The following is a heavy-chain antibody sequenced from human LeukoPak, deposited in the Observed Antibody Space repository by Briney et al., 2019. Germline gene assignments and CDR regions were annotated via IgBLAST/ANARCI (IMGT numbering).Heavy chain of an antibody. CDR2: ISYDGSNK. D-gene: IGHD6-19*01. V-gene: IGHV3-30*18. CDR1: GFTFSSYD. CDR3: AKAHYSGWYAGIDY. J-gene: IGHJ4*02. Sequence: GRSLRLSCAASGFTFSSYDMHWVRQAPGKGLEWVAVISYDGSNKYYADSVKGRFTISRDNSKNTLYLQMNSLRAEDTAVYYCAKAHYSGWYAGIDYWGQGTLVTVSS.